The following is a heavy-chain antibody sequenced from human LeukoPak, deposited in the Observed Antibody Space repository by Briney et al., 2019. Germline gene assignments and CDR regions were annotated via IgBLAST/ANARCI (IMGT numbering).Heavy chain of an antibody. CDR2: IYYSGST. CDR1: GGSIGSYY. Sequence: KSSETLSLTCTVSGGSIGSYYWSWIRQPPGKGLEWIGYIYYSGSTNYNPSLKSRVTISVDTSKNQFSLKLSSVTAADTAVYYCARVGGSYPMYYYGMDVWGQGTTVTVSS. CDR3: ARVGGSYPMYYYGMDV. V-gene: IGHV4-59*01. D-gene: IGHD1-26*01. J-gene: IGHJ6*02.